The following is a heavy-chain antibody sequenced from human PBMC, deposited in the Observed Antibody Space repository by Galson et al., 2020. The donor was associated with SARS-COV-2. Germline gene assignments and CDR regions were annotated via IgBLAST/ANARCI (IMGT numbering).Heavy chain of an antibody. CDR2: ISYDGFNE. V-gene: IGHV3-30-3*01. J-gene: IGHJ4*02. Sequence: SRKIFCAASKFTRTTYDMYWVRQAPGKGLEWVAMISYDGFNENYADSVKGRFTISRDKSKNTLYLEMNSLRHEDTSTYYCAREKLMVREDQAPFFDCWGQGTLVIVSS. CDR3: AREKLMVREDQAPFFDC. D-gene: IGHD3-10*01. CDR1: KFTRTTYD.